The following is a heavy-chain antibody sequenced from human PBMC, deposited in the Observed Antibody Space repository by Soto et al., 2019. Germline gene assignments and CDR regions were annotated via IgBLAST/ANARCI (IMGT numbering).Heavy chain of an antibody. CDR2: IYYSGST. V-gene: IGHV4-59*01. Sequence: WETLSLTCTVSGGSISSYYWSWIRQPPGKGLEWIGYIYYSGSTNYNPSLKSRVTISVDTSKNQFSLKLSSVTAADTAVYYCAREQEMATITPHYFFDYWGQGTLVTVSS. CDR1: GGSISSYY. CDR3: AREQEMATITPHYFFDY. J-gene: IGHJ4*02. D-gene: IGHD5-12*01.